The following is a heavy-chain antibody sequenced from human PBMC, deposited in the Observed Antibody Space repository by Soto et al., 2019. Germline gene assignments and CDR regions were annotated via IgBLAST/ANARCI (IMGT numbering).Heavy chain of an antibody. Sequence: QVQLVESGGGVVQPGRSLRLSCAASGFTFSSYAMHWVRQAPDKGLEWVAVISYDGSNKYYADSVKGRFTISRDNSKNTLYLQMNSLRAEDTAVYYCASPEQDYYDSSGYRRRPGSYFDYWGQGTLVTVSS. D-gene: IGHD3-22*01. CDR3: ASPEQDYYDSSGYRRRPGSYFDY. V-gene: IGHV3-30-3*01. CDR2: ISYDGSNK. J-gene: IGHJ4*02. CDR1: GFTFSSYA.